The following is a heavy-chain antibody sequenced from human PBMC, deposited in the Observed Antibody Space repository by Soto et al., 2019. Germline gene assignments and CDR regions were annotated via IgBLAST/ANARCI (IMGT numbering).Heavy chain of an antibody. D-gene: IGHD3-10*01. J-gene: IGHJ6*02. CDR3: AKDMGAGLWFGELFPNPRYYYYYYGMDV. Sequence: PGGSLRLSCAASGFTFDDYAMHWVRQAPGKGLEWVSGISWNSGSIGYADSVKGRFTISRDNARNSLYLQMNSLRAEDTALYYCAKDMGAGLWFGELFPNPRYYYYYYGMDVWGQGTTVTVSS. CDR1: GFTFDDYA. V-gene: IGHV3-9*01. CDR2: ISWNSGSI.